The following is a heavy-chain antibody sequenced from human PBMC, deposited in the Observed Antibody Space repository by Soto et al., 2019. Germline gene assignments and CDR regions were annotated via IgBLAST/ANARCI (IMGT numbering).Heavy chain of an antibody. J-gene: IGHJ4*02. Sequence: PSQTLSLTCGISGDSVSSNNAAWNWIRQSPSRGLEWLGRTFYRSGWTFDYAVSVKSRLTINPDTSKNQFSLQLKSVTADDTAVYYCARENTMIRGVINPLDYWGQGTLVTVS. D-gene: IGHD3-10*01. CDR1: GDSVSSNNAA. CDR2: TFYRSGWTF. CDR3: ARENTMIRGVINPLDY. V-gene: IGHV6-1*01.